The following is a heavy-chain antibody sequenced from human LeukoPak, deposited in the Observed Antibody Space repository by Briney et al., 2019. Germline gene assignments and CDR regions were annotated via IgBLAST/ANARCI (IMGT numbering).Heavy chain of an antibody. CDR2: IWYDGSNK. D-gene: IGHD2-15*01. CDR1: GFTFSSYG. Sequence: PGRSLRLSCAASGFTFSSYGMHWVRQAPGKGLEWVAVIWYDGSNKYYADSVKGRFTTSRDNSKNTLYLQMNSLRAEDTAVYYCARANLGYCSGGSCYSSAEYFQHWGQGTLVTVSS. CDR3: ARANLGYCSGGSCYSSAEYFQH. V-gene: IGHV3-33*01. J-gene: IGHJ1*01.